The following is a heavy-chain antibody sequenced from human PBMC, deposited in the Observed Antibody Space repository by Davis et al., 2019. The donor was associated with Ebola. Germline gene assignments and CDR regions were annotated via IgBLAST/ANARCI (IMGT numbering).Heavy chain of an antibody. CDR1: RFTLSRFW. J-gene: IGHJ4*02. D-gene: IGHD3/OR15-3a*01. CDR3: ARDQDGLGGTMDF. Sequence: GESLKISCAASRFTLSRFWIHWVRQAPGKGLMWVSRINSDGSRTNYADSVKGRFTISRDNAKDTVYLQMNSLRAEDTAVYYCARDQDGLGGTMDFWGQGTLVTVSS. CDR2: INSDGSRT. V-gene: IGHV3-74*01.